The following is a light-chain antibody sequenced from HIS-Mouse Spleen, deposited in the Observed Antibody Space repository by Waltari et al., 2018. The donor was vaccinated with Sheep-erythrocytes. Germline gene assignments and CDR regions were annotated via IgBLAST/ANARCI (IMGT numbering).Light chain of an antibody. CDR3: SSYTSSSTWV. J-gene: IGLJ3*02. CDR1: SSDVGGYNY. V-gene: IGLV2-14*01. Sequence: QSALTQPASVSGSPGQSITISCTGTSSDVGGYNYVSWYQQHPGKAPKLMIYEVSTRPSGVSNRFSGSTSGNTASLTISGLQAEDEADYYCSSYTSSSTWVFGGGTKLTVL. CDR2: EVS.